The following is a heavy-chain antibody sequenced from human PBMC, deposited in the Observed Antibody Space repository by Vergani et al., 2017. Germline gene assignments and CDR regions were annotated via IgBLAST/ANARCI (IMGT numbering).Heavy chain of an antibody. CDR3: ARQRPGSGWSPGDFDD. CDR2: IYYSGLT. CDR1: ADSISSGSYY. Sequence: QLQLQQSGPGLEKPSETLFLTCTVSADSISSGSYYWGWLRQPPGKSLEWIGSIYYSGLTYYNPSLKSRVAISVDTSKNPFSLKVTSVTAADTAVYFCARQRPGSGWSPGDFDDWGQGILVTVSS. V-gene: IGHV4-39*01. D-gene: IGHD6-19*01. J-gene: IGHJ4*02.